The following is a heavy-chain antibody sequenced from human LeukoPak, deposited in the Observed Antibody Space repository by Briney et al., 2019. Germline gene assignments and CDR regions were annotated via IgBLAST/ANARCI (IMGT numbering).Heavy chain of an antibody. CDR1: GYTFTSYY. V-gene: IGHV1-46*01. CDR3: ARADSSSWYGPLFDY. Sequence: ASVKVSCKASGYTFTSYYMHWVRQAPGQGLEWMGIINPSGGSTSYAQKFQGRVTMTRDTSTSTVYMELSSLRSEDTAVYYCARADSSSWYGPLFDYWGQGTLVTVSS. D-gene: IGHD6-13*01. CDR2: INPSGGST. J-gene: IGHJ4*02.